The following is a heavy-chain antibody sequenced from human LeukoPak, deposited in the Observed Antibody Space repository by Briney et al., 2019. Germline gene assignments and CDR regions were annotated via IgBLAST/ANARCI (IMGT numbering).Heavy chain of an antibody. CDR3: ASFRISWISSY. Sequence: GGSLRLSCAASGFSFSSHWVHWVRHAPGKGLVWVSRISDDGSYTINVDSVKGRLTISRDNVNNMLYLQMNSLRAEDTAVYYCASFRISWISSYWAQGTLVTVSS. D-gene: IGHD2-2*03. V-gene: IGHV3-74*01. J-gene: IGHJ4*02. CDR1: GFSFSSHW. CDR2: ISDDGSYT.